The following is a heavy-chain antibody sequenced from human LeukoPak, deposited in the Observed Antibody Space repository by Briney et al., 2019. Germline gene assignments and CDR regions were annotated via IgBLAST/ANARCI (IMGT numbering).Heavy chain of an antibody. D-gene: IGHD4-23*01. CDR1: GYTFTSYY. CDR3: ASCLDRVTSRWLKPRAFDI. CDR2: INPNSGGT. V-gene: IGHV1-2*02. Sequence: GASVKVSCKASGYTFTSYYMHWVRQAPGQGLEWMGWINPNSGGTNYAQKFQGRVTMTRDTSISTAYMELSRLRSDDTAVYYCASCLDRVTSRWLKPRAFDIWGQGTMVTVSS. J-gene: IGHJ3*02.